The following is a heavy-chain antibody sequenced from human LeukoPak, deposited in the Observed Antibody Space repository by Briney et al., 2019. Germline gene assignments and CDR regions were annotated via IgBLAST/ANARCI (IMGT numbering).Heavy chain of an antibody. CDR3: AKKGGNSGFFDS. CDR2: IGPSGAST. Sequence: PGGSLRLSCAAYAFTFSSYAMSWVRQAPGKGLEWVSAIGPSGASTYYTDSVKGRFTISRDNSKNTLYLQMNSLRAKDTAVYYCAKKGGNSGFFDSWGQGTLVTVSS. D-gene: IGHD4-23*01. J-gene: IGHJ4*02. V-gene: IGHV3-23*01. CDR1: AFTFSSYA.